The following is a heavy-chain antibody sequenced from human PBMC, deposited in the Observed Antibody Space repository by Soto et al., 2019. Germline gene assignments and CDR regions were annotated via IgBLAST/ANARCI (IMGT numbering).Heavy chain of an antibody. CDR1: GGSISSYY. Sequence: PSETLSLTCTVSGGSISSYYWSWIRQPPGKGLEWIGYIYYSGSTNYNPSLKSRVTISVDTSKNQFSLKLSSVTAADTAVYYCARRYGASFDYWCQGTLVTVSS. CDR3: ARRYGASFDY. D-gene: IGHD4-17*01. CDR2: IYYSGST. V-gene: IGHV4-59*01. J-gene: IGHJ4*02.